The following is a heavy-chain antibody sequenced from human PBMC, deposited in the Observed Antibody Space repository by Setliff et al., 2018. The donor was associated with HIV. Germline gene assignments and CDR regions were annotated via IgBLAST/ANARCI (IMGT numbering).Heavy chain of an antibody. V-gene: IGHV4-39*01. CDR3: ARQGFVPLGVHQFDS. J-gene: IGHJ4*02. CDR1: GGYVSDSSYY. CDR2: MYYTENP. D-gene: IGHD3-16*01. Sequence: PSETLSLTCRVSGGYVSDSSYYWGWIRQAPGKGLEWIGSMYYTENPYCNPSFINRVTISIDTSKNQFSLSLRSVTAADSAVYYCARQGFVPLGVHQFDSWGQGTLVTV.